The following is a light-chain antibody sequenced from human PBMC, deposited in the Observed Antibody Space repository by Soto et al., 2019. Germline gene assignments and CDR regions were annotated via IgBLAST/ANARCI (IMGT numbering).Light chain of an antibody. CDR2: DAS. V-gene: IGKV1-33*01. CDR1: QAISKY. Sequence: DIQMTQSPSSLSASLGDRVTITCQASQAISKYLHWYHQRPGKAPILVIYDASNLEAGAPSRFSGEGSGTSFTLTISSLQPEDIGTDFCQQYNNLPYTFGQGTKLDIK. J-gene: IGKJ2*01. CDR3: QQYNNLPYT.